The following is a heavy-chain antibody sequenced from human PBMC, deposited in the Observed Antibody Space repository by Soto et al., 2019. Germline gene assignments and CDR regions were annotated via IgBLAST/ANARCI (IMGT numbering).Heavy chain of an antibody. CDR2: IGGSGGNR. Sequence: EVQLLESGGGLVLPGGSLRLSCAASGFTFNAYAMTWVLQAPGKGLEWVSAIGGSGGNRYYAASVKGRFTISRDNSKDALDLQMNSLRVEDTAVYYCARVASDYINSVDHWGQGSLVTVSS. CDR1: GFTFNAYA. J-gene: IGHJ4*02. D-gene: IGHD4-4*01. V-gene: IGHV3-23*01. CDR3: ARVASDYINSVDH.